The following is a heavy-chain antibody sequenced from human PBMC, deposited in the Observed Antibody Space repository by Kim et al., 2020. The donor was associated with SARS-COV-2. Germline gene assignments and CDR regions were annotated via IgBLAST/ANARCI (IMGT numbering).Heavy chain of an antibody. V-gene: IGHV3-9*01. D-gene: IGHD6-19*01. CDR3: AKDIWPLVSGWLLDY. Sequence: DSVKGRFTISRDNAKNSLYLQMNSLRAEDTALYYCAKDIWPLVSGWLLDYWGQGTLVTVSS. J-gene: IGHJ4*02.